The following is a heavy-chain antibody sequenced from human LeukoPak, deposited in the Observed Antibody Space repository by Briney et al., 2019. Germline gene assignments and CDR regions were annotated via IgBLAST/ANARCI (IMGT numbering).Heavy chain of an antibody. J-gene: IGHJ4*02. CDR3: ARYYDSSGYENFFDY. CDR2: ISSSSSYI. D-gene: IGHD3-22*01. V-gene: IGHV3-21*01. Sequence: PGGSLRLSCAASGFTFSSYSMNWVRQAPGKGLEWVSSISSSSSYIYYADSVKGRFTISRDNAKNSLYLQMNSLRAEDTAVYYCARYYDSSGYENFFDYWGQGTLVTVSS. CDR1: GFTFSSYS.